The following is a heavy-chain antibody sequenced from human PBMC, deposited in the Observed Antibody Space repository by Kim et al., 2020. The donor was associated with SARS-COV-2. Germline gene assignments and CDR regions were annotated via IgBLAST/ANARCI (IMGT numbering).Heavy chain of an antibody. Sequence: GGSLRLSCAASGFAFSGCGMHWVRQAPGKGLDWVTLISYDGNNKYYADSVKGRFTVSRDSSKNTLYLQMNSLRAEDTAIYYCVRGGYYYLDDYWGQGTLVTVSS. CDR2: ISYDGNNK. CDR1: GFAFSGCG. J-gene: IGHJ4*02. CDR3: VRGGYYYLDDY. D-gene: IGHD3-22*01. V-gene: IGHV3-30*03.